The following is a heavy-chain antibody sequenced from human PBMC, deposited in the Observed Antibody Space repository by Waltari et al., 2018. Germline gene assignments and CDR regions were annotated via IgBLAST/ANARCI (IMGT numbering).Heavy chain of an antibody. Sequence: QVQLQESGPRLVKPSETLSLTCSVSGDSISEFYWSWFRQTPDQRLEWIGHIYYTGATNNNPSLGGRVTISADTSKHQFSLRLESVTAADTATYFCTSGVYEGGHEIDYWGQGIQVTVSS. D-gene: IGHD3-10*01. J-gene: IGHJ4*01. CDR2: IYYTGAT. CDR1: GDSISEFY. CDR3: TSGVYEGGHEIDY. V-gene: IGHV4-59*01.